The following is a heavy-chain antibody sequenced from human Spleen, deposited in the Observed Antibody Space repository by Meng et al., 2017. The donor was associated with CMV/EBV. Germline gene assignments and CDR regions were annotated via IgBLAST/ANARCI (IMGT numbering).Heavy chain of an antibody. CDR2: IIRISGTA. CDR3: ARGGSIGWSN. CDR1: GGTFSSYA. V-gene: IGHV1-69*05. Sequence: SVKVSCKASGGTFSSYAVSWVRQAPGQGLEWMGGIIRISGTANYAQKFQGRVTIITDESTSTAYMELNSLRSEDTAVYYCARGGSIGWSNWGQGTQVTVSS. D-gene: IGHD6-19*01. J-gene: IGHJ4*02.